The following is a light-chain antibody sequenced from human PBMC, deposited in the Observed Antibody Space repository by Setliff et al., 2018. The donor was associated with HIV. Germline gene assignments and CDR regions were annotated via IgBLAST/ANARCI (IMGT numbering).Light chain of an antibody. V-gene: IGLV2-14*01. J-gene: IGLJ2*01. CDR2: DVT. CDR3: SSYTSSSTLVV. Sequence: QSALTQPASVSGSPGQSITISCSGTSSDVGGYNYVSWYQHHPDKAPKLMIYDVTNRPSGVSNRFSGSKSGNTASLTISGLQAEDEADYYCSSYTSSSTLVVFGGGTKVTVL. CDR1: SSDVGGYNY.